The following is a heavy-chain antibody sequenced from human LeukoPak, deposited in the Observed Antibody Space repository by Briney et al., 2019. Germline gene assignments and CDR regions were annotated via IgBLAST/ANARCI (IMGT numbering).Heavy chain of an antibody. Sequence: PGGSLRLSCGASGFTFSDYYMSWIRQAPGKGLEWVSYISSSGSTIYYAHSVKGRFTISRDNAKNSLFLQMNSLRADDTAVYYCAKVVTVAWSERRPGYYYMDVWGKGTTVTVSS. J-gene: IGHJ6*03. D-gene: IGHD6-19*01. CDR2: ISSSGSTI. CDR3: AKVVTVAWSERRPGYYYMDV. CDR1: GFTFSDYY. V-gene: IGHV3-11*04.